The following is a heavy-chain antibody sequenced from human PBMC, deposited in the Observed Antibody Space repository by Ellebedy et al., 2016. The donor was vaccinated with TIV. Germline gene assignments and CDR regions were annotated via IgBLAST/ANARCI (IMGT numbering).Heavy chain of an antibody. D-gene: IGHD2-8*01. V-gene: IGHV3-33*02. CDR3: ARNNGGTNYQMDV. J-gene: IGHJ6*03. CDR2: LWSDANYK. CDR1: GFTLSGSG. Sequence: GGSLRLSXAASGFTLSGSGMHWVRQAPGKGLEWVAVLWSDANYKYYADSAKGRFTISRDNSKSTLFLQMNSLRAEDTAVYYCARNNGGTNYQMDVWGKGTTVTVSS.